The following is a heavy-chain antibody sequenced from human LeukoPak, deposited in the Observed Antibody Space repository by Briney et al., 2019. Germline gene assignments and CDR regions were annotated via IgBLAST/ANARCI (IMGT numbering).Heavy chain of an antibody. CDR3: ARRNLGATETDDAFDI. CDR1: GGSISSGGYY. V-gene: IGHV4-30-2*01. J-gene: IGHJ3*02. CDR2: IYHSGST. D-gene: IGHD1-26*01. Sequence: SETLSLTCTVSGGSISSGGYYWNWIWQPPGKGLEWIGYIYHSGSTYYNPSLKSRVTISVDRSKNQFSLNVRSVNAADTVVYYCARRNLGATETDDAFDIWGQGTMVTVSS.